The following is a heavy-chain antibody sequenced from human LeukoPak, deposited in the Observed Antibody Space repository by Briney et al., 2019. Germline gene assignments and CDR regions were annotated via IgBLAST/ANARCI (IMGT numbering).Heavy chain of an antibody. D-gene: IGHD6-19*01. V-gene: IGHV3-23*01. CDR1: GFTFSSYA. CDR2: ISGSGGST. J-gene: IGHJ2*01. Sequence: AGGSLRLSCEASGFTFSSYAMSWVRQAPGKGLEWVSAISGSGGSTYYADSVKGRFTISRDNSKNTLYLQMNSLRAEDTAVYYCAKKLRAVAGKGRYFDLWGRGTLVTVSS. CDR3: AKKLRAVAGKGRYFDL.